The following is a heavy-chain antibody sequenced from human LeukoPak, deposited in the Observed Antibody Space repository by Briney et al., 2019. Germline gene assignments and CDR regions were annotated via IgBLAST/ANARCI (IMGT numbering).Heavy chain of an antibody. D-gene: IGHD2-2*01. V-gene: IGHV3-23*01. CDR2: ISGGGGGT. CDR1: GFTFSNYA. J-gene: IGHJ2*01. CDR3: ARRVVPAAMRYWYFDL. Sequence: GGSLRLSCAASGFTFSNYAMNWVRQAPGKGLEWVSGISGGGGGTYYAASVKGRFTISRDNSKNTLYLQMNSLRAEDTAVYYCARRVVPAAMRYWYFDLWGRGTLVTVSS.